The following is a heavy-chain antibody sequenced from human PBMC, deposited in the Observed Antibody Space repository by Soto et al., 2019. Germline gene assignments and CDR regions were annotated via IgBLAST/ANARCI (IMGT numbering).Heavy chain of an antibody. J-gene: IGHJ6*03. Sequence: EVQLVESGGGLVQPGGSLRLSCAASGFIFSSYSMNWVRQAPGKGLEWVSYISSSSSTIYYADSVKGRFTISRDNAKNSLYLQMNSLRAEDTAVYYCARSSWVYYYYYYMDVWGKGTTVTVSS. D-gene: IGHD6-13*01. CDR3: ARSSWVYYYYYYMDV. CDR2: ISSSSSTI. CDR1: GFIFSSYS. V-gene: IGHV3-48*01.